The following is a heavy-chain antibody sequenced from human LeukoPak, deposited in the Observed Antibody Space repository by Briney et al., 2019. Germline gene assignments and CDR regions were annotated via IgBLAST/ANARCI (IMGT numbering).Heavy chain of an antibody. CDR2: IYYSGST. J-gene: IGHJ4*02. CDR3: ARRPSSQLPLDY. D-gene: IGHD2-2*01. CDR1: GGSISSYY. Sequence: PSETLSLTCTVSGGSISSYYWSWLRQPPGKGLEWIGYIYYSGSTNYNPSLTSRVTISVDTSKNQFSLNLSSVTAADTAVYYCARRPSSQLPLDYGGQGTLVTVSS. V-gene: IGHV4-59*13.